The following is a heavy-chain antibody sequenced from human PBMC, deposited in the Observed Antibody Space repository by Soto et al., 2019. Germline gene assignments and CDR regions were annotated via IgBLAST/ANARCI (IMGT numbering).Heavy chain of an antibody. J-gene: IGHJ4*02. CDR2: IIPNFGNT. V-gene: IGHV1-69*05. CDR3: ARDPVDTAMALFDY. Sequence: SVKVSCKASGGTFSSYAISWVRQAPGQGLEWMGGIIPNFGNTNYAQKLQGRVTITTDESTSTAYMELRSLRSDDTAVYYCARDPVDTAMALFDYWGQGTLVTVSS. CDR1: GGTFSSYA. D-gene: IGHD5-18*01.